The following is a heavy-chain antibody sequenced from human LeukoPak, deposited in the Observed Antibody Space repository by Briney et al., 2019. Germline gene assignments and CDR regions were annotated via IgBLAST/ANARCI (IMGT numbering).Heavy chain of an antibody. D-gene: IGHD5-24*01. Sequence: ASVKVSCKASGYTFTDYYMHWVRQAPGQGLEWIGWVSPDSGRTGFAQKFQGRVTMTRDTSISTAYMELSRLGYDDTAVYYCARDTRSSYLQYYFDYWGQGTLVTVSS. CDR3: ARDTRSSYLQYYFDY. V-gene: IGHV1-2*02. CDR2: VSPDSGRT. CDR1: GYTFTDYY. J-gene: IGHJ4*02.